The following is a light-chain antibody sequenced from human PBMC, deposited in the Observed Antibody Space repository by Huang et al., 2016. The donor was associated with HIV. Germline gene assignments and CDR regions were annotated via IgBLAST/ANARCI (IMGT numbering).Light chain of an antibody. CDR2: LGS. J-gene: IGKJ1*01. V-gene: IGKV4-1*01. CDR3: QQYYSSPQT. Sequence: DIIMTHSPDSLAVSLGERATPHCRYSRSVYSNSTSKDYIAWFQQKPGQPPRLLLFLGSTREAGVPDRFSGSGSGTHCTLTIANLEAEDAGIYYCQQYYSSPQTFGQGTRVEVK. CDR1: RSVYSNSTSKDY.